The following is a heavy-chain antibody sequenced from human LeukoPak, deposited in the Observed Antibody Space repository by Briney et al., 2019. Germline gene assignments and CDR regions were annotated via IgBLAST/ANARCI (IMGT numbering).Heavy chain of an antibody. Sequence: SETLSLTCTVSGGSISSSSYYWGWIRPPPGKGLEWIGSIYYSGSTYYNPSLKSRVTISVDTSKNQFSLKLSSVTAADTAVYYCARIPITIFGVVSYRNWFDPWGQGTLVTVSS. J-gene: IGHJ5*02. V-gene: IGHV4-39*01. CDR1: GGSISSSSYY. CDR3: ARIPITIFGVVSYRNWFDP. D-gene: IGHD3-3*01. CDR2: IYYSGST.